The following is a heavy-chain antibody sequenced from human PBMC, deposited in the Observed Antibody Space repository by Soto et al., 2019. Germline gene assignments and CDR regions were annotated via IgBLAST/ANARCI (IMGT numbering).Heavy chain of an antibody. CDR1: GGSFSGYY. D-gene: IGHD5-18*01. Sequence: TSETLSLTCAVYGGSFSGYYWSWIRQPPGKGLEWIGEINHGGSTNYNPSLKSRVTISVNTSKNHFSLKLNSVTAEDTAVYYCAREVRGYSYGYTNCYYGMDVWGQGTTVTVS. J-gene: IGHJ6*02. CDR2: INHGGST. V-gene: IGHV4-34*01. CDR3: AREVRGYSYGYTNCYYGMDV.